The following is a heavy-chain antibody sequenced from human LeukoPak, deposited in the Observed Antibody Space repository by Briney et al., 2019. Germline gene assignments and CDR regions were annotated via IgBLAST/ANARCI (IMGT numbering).Heavy chain of an antibody. CDR3: AKGYSSGWSIFDY. V-gene: IGHV3-30*18. J-gene: IGHJ4*02. D-gene: IGHD6-19*01. CDR1: GFTFSSYD. CDR2: ISYDGSNK. Sequence: GRSLRLSCAASGFTFSSYDIHWVRQAPGKGLEWVAVISYDGSNKYYADSVKGRFTISRDNSKNTLYLQMNSLITEDMAVYYCAKGYSSGWSIFDYWGQGTLVTVSS.